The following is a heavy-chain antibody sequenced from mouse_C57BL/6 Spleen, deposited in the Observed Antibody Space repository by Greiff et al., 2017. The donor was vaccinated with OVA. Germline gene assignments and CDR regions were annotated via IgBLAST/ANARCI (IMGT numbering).Heavy chain of an antibody. V-gene: IGHV1-26*01. CDR2: INPNNGGT. Sequence: EVQLQQSGPELVKPGASVKISCKASRYTFTDYYMNWVKQSHGKSLEWIGDINPNNGGTSYNQKFKGKATLTVDKSSSTAYMELRSLTSEDSAVYYCARSDYYYFDYWGQGTTLTVSS. CDR1: RYTFTDYY. D-gene: IGHD1-1*01. J-gene: IGHJ2*01. CDR3: ARSDYYYFDY.